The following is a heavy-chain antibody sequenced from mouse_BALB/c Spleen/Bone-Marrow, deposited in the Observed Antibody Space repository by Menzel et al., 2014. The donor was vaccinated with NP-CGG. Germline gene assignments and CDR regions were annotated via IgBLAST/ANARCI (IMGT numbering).Heavy chain of an antibody. V-gene: IGHV1-67*01. CDR2: ISTYSGNT. CDR3: ARDISGYVRAMDY. CDR1: GYTFTDYA. J-gene: IGHJ4*01. D-gene: IGHD3-2*01. Sequence: CGPELVSPGVSVKISCKASGYTFTDYAIHWVKQSHSKRLGWIGIISTYSGNTNYSQKFKGKATMTVDKSSSTAYMELARLTSEDSAIYYCARDISGYVRAMDYWGQGTSVTVSS.